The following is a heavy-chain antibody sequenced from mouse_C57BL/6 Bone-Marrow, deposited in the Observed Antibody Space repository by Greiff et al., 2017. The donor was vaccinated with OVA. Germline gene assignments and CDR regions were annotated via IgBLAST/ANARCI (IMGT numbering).Heavy chain of an antibody. CDR3: ARRGDDGSSPYGDY. J-gene: IGHJ2*01. D-gene: IGHD1-1*01. CDR1: GYTFTSYC. V-gene: IGHV1-55*01. CDR2: IYPGSGST. Sequence: QVQLQQPGAGLVKPGASVKMSCTASGYTFTSYCITWVKQRPGQGLEWIGDIYPGSGSTNYNEKFKSKATLTVDTSSSTAYMQLSSLTSEDSAVYYCARRGDDGSSPYGDYWGQGTTLTVSS.